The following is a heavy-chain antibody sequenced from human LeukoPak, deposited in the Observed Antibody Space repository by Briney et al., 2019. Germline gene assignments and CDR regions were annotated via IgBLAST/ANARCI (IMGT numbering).Heavy chain of an antibody. Sequence: ASVKVSCKASGYTFTTYAMNWVRQAPGQGLEWMGWINTYTGNPTYAQDFTGRFVFSLDTSVSTAYLQIYSLKAEDTAVYYCARLVAAAGSGSFDPWGQGTLVTVSS. CDR1: GYTFTTYA. CDR2: INTYTGNP. CDR3: ARLVAAAGSGSFDP. V-gene: IGHV7-4-1*01. D-gene: IGHD6-13*01. J-gene: IGHJ5*02.